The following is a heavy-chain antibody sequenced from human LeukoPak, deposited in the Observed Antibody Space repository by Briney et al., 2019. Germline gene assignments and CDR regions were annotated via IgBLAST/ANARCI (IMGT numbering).Heavy chain of an antibody. CDR2: ISGSGGST. Sequence: PGGSLRLSCAASGFTFSSYAMSWVRQAPGKGLEWVSVISGSGGSTYYADSVKGRFTISRDNSKNTLYLQMNSLRAEDTAVYYCAHISSSWPDYWGERTLVTVSS. D-gene: IGHD6-13*01. V-gene: IGHV3-23*01. CDR3: AHISSSWPDY. J-gene: IGHJ4*02. CDR1: GFTFSSYA.